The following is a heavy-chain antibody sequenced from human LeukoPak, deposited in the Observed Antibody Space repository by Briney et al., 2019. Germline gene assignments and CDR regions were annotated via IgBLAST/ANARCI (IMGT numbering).Heavy chain of an antibody. CDR2: ISYDGSNK. CDR3: ARDGYSSSHYYYYYGMDV. V-gene: IGHV3-30-3*01. D-gene: IGHD6-6*01. J-gene: IGHJ6*02. Sequence: GRSLRLSCAASGFTFSSYAMHWLRQAAGRGVEGVAVISYDGSNKYYADSVKGRFTISRDNSKNTLYLQMNSLRAEDTAVYYCARDGYSSSHYYYYYGMDVWGQGTTVTVSS. CDR1: GFTFSSYA.